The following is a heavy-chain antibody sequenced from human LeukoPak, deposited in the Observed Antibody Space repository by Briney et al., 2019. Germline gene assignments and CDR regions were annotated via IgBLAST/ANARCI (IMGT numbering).Heavy chain of an antibody. CDR2: ISGSGGST. J-gene: IGHJ4*02. D-gene: IGHD6-13*01. V-gene: IGHV3-23*01. Sequence: PGGSLRLSCAASGFTFSSYAMSWVRQAPGKGLEWVSAISGSGGSTYYADSVKGRFTISRDNSKNTLYLQMNSLRAEDMAVYYCAKDLRYSSSLGYFDYWGQGTLVTVSS. CDR1: GFTFSSYA. CDR3: AKDLRYSSSLGYFDY.